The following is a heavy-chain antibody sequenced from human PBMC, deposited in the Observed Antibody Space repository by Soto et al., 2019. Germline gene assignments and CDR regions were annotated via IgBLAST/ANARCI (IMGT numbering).Heavy chain of an antibody. CDR3: AGDLDVLVGGMDV. D-gene: IGHD1-26*01. Sequence: EVQLVESGGGLVQPGGSLRLSCAASGFTFRRYDMNWVRQAPGKGLEWVSYISSSMINIYYADSVKGRFTISRDNARNSLYLQMNTLRAEYTDLYYCAGDLDVLVGGMDVWGQGTAITVSS. CDR2: ISSSMINI. CDR1: GFTFRRYD. J-gene: IGHJ6*02. V-gene: IGHV3-48*01.